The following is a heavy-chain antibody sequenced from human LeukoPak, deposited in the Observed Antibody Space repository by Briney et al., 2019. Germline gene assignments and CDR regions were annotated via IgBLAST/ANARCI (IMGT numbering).Heavy chain of an antibody. D-gene: IGHD5-24*01. CDR3: ASRKKGMATAGFDY. V-gene: IGHV5-51*03. J-gene: IGHJ4*02. Sequence: GESLKISCKGSGYSFTSYWTGWVRQMPGKGLEWLGIIYPGDSDTRYSPSFQGQVTISAEKSISTAYLQWSSLKASDTALYYCASRKKGMATAGFDYWGQGTLVTVSS. CDR2: IYPGDSDT. CDR1: GYSFTSYW.